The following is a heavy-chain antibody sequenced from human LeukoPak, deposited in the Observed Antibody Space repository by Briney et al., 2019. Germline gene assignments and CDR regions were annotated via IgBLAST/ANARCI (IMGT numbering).Heavy chain of an antibody. CDR1: GYTFTSYA. V-gene: IGHV1-3*01. D-gene: IGHD3-22*01. J-gene: IGHJ4*02. CDR2: INAGNGNT. CDR3: ATVGPGYYYDSSGYPDSVDY. Sequence: GASVKVSCKASGYTFTSYAMHWVRQAPGQRLEWMGWINAGNGNTKYSQKFQGRVTITRDTSASTAYMELSSLRSEDTAVYYCATVGPGYYYDSSGYPDSVDYWGQGTLVTVSS.